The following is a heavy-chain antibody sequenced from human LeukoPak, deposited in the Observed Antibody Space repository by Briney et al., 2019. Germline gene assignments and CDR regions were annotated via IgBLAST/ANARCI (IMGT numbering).Heavy chain of an antibody. CDR3: ARGGWTFDY. Sequence: GGPLRLSCAASGFTFSDYYMSWIRQAPGKGLEWVSYIDSSGMTTYYTDSVKGRFTFSRDNAKNSLYLQMNSLRAEDTAVYYCARGGWTFDYWGQGTLVTVSS. J-gene: IGHJ4*02. CDR1: GFTFSDYY. D-gene: IGHD6-19*01. V-gene: IGHV3-11*01. CDR2: IDSSGMTT.